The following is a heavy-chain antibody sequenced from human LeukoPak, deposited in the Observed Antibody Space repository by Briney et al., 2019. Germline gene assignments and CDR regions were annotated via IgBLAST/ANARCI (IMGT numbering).Heavy chain of an antibody. Sequence: SETLSLTCAVYGGSFSGYYWSWIRQPPGKGLEWIGEINHSGSANYNPSLKSRVTISVDTSKNQFSLKLSSVTAADTAVYYCARVSYGSGSIDYWGQGTLVTVSS. J-gene: IGHJ4*02. CDR2: INHSGSA. CDR1: GGSFSGYY. CDR3: ARVSYGSGSIDY. D-gene: IGHD3-10*01. V-gene: IGHV4-34*01.